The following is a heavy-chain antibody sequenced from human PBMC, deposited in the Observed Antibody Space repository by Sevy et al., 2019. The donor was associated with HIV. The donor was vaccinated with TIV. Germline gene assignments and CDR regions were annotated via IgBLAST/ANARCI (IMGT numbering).Heavy chain of an antibody. J-gene: IGHJ5*02. Sequence: ASVKVSCKASGYTFTSYGISWVRQAPGQGLEWMGWISAYNGNTNYAQKLQGRVTMTTDTSTCTAYMELRSLRSDDTAVYYCARAKTGMGLIDWFDPWGQGTLVTVSS. CDR1: GYTFTSYG. D-gene: IGHD3-16*01. V-gene: IGHV1-18*01. CDR3: ARAKTGMGLIDWFDP. CDR2: ISAYNGNT.